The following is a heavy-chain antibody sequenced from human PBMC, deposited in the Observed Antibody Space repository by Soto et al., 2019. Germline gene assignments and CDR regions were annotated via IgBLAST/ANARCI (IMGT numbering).Heavy chain of an antibody. CDR2: ISSSGSTI. CDR3: ASVPGYSSSWYVFTY. D-gene: IGHD6-13*01. J-gene: IGHJ4*02. CDR1: GFTFSSYE. Sequence: GGSLRLSCAASGFTFSSYEMSWVRQAPGKGLEWVSYISSSGSTIYYADSVKGRFTISRDNAKNSLYLQMNSLRADDTAVYYCASVPGYSSSWYVFTYRGQGTLVTVSS. V-gene: IGHV3-48*03.